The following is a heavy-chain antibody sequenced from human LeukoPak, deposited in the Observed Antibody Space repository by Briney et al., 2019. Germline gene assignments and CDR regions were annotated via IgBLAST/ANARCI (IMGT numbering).Heavy chain of an antibody. CDR3: ARVTGEDAFDI. V-gene: IGHV3-11*04. CDR2: ISTSGDTI. D-gene: IGHD7-27*01. J-gene: IGHJ3*02. CDR1: GFTFSDYY. Sequence: GGSLRLSCAASGFTFSDYYMSWIRQAPGKGLQWVSYISTSGDTISYADSVKGRFTISKGNAKNSLYLQMDSLRADDTAVYYCARVTGEDAFDIWGQGTMVTVS.